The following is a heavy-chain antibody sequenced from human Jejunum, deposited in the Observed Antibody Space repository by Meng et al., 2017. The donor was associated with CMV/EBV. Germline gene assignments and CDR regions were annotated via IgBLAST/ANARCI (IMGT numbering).Heavy chain of an antibody. J-gene: IGHJ4*02. D-gene: IGHD6-19*01. CDR2: INDSGST. Sequence: TCAVYGGSFRDYYWSWIRQPPGKGLEWIGQINDSGSTYCNPSLKSRVTMSVDTSKNQFSLNLNSVTAADTASYFCARVQWLVYYFDYWGQGILVTVSS. CDR3: ARVQWLVYYFDY. V-gene: IGHV4-34*01. CDR1: GGSFRDYY.